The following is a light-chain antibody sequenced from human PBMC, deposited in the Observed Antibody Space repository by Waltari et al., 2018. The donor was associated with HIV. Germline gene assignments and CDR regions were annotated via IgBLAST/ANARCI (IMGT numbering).Light chain of an antibody. V-gene: IGLV3-1*01. J-gene: IGLJ2*01. CDR3: QTSDNFIVV. Sequence: SYELTQPPSVSLSPGQTASITCSGDKLGNKNVCWYQQKSGQSPVLVLYQDRRRPSGITRRASGSTSGNTATLTISGTEAVDDVDYDCQTSDNFIVVFAGGTRLTVL. CDR2: QDR. CDR1: KLGNKN.